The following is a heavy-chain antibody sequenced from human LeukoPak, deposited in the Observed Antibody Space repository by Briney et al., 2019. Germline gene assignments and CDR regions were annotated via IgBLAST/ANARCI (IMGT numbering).Heavy chain of an antibody. D-gene: IGHD3-10*01. CDR1: GGSINSSSYY. CDR3: ARMSGSGSYYKGAFDY. J-gene: IGHJ4*02. V-gene: IGHV4-39*07. CDR2: IFYSGNT. Sequence: SETLSLTCTVSGGSINSSSYYWGWIRQPPGKGLEWIGSIFYSGNTYDNPSLKSRVTISVDTSKNQFSLKLSSVTAADTAVYYCARMSGSGSYYKGAFDYWGQGTLVTVSS.